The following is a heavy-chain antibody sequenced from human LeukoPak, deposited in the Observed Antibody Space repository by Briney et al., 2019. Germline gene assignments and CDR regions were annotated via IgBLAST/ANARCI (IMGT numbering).Heavy chain of an antibody. CDR3: AKDYAVGSIDY. Sequence: GGSLRLSCAASGFTFSNYWMHWVRQAPGKGLEWVSSVSTSGVGTYYADSVRGRFTISRDNSKNTVFLQMNSLRAEDSAVYYCAKDYAVGSIDYWGQGTLVTVSS. CDR2: VSTSGVGT. J-gene: IGHJ4*02. V-gene: IGHV3-23*01. D-gene: IGHD3-16*01. CDR1: GFTFSNYW.